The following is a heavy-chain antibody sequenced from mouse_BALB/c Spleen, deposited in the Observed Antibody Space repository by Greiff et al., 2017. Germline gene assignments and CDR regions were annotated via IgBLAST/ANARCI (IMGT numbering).Heavy chain of an antibody. CDR3: TRDRAY. CDR1: GYTFTSYW. V-gene: IGHV1-69*02. CDR2: IYPSDSYT. J-gene: IGHJ3*01. Sequence: VQLQQPGAELVRPGASVKLSCKASGYTFTSYWINWVKQRPGQGLEWIGNIYPSDSYTNYNQKFKDKATLTVDKSSSTAYMQLSSPTSEDSAVYYCTRDRAYWGQGTLVTVSA.